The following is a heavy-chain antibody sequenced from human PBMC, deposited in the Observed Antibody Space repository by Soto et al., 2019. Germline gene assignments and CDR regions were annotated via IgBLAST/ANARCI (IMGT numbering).Heavy chain of an antibody. D-gene: IGHD3-10*01. Sequence: LRLSCAASGFTFSSYWMHWVRQDPGKGLVWVSRINSDGSSTSYADSVKGRFTISRDNAKNTLYLQMNSLRAEDTAVYYCAREGIYYYGSGSYYTGFDSWGQGTLVTVSS. CDR2: INSDGSST. CDR3: AREGIYYYGSGSYYTGFDS. J-gene: IGHJ4*02. CDR1: GFTFSSYW. V-gene: IGHV3-74*01.